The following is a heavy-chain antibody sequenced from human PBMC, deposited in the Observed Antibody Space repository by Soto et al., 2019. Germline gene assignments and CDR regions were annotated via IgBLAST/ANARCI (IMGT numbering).Heavy chain of an antibody. CDR2: IWYDGSNK. J-gene: IGHJ6*02. Sequence: QVQLVESGGGVVQPGRSLRLSCAASGFTFSSYGMHWVRQAPGKGLEWVAVIWYDGSNKYYADSVKGRFTISRDNSKTTLYLQMNSLRAEDTAVYYCARNPYYDFWSGYFVGGDYYGMDVWGQGTTVTVSS. CDR1: GFTFSSYG. V-gene: IGHV3-33*01. D-gene: IGHD3-3*01. CDR3: ARNPYYDFWSGYFVGGDYYGMDV.